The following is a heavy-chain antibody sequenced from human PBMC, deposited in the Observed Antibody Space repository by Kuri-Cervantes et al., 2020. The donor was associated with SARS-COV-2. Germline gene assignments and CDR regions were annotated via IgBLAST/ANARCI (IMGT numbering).Heavy chain of an antibody. V-gene: IGHV4-59*11. CDR3: ARDSRSYYQVLLDHFYYSYMDV. J-gene: IGHJ6*03. CDR2: FYYSGST. Sequence: SETLSLTCTVSGGSITSHYWSWIRQSPGKGLEWIGYFYYSGSTNYNPSLKSRVTISVDTSKNQFSLKLTSVTAADTAMYYCARDSRSYYQVLLDHFYYSYMDVWGKGTTVTVSS. D-gene: IGHD1-26*01. CDR1: GGSITSHY.